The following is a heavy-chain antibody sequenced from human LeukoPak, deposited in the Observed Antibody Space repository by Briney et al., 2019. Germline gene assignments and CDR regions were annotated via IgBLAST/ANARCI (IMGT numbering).Heavy chain of an antibody. Sequence: PGGSLRLSCAASGFTFSSYSMNWVRQAPGKGLEWVSSISSSSSYIYYADSVKGRFTISRDNSKNTLYLQMNSLRAEDTAVYYCAKDVVVAAANWFDPWGQGTLVTVSS. CDR1: GFTFSSYS. D-gene: IGHD2-15*01. V-gene: IGHV3-21*04. J-gene: IGHJ5*02. CDR2: ISSSSSYI. CDR3: AKDVVVAAANWFDP.